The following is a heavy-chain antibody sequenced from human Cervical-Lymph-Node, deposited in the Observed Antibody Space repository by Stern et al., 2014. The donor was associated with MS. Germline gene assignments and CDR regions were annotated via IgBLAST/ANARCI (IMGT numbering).Heavy chain of an antibody. J-gene: IGHJ4*02. CDR1: GFTFDSYA. D-gene: IGHD2/OR15-2a*01. CDR3: ARKNFNTFSRLFDY. Sequence: VQLVESGGGVVQPGRSLRLSCAASGFTFDSYAMHWVRQTPGKGLEWVAVISYDGDNKYYADSVKGRFTISRDNSQKTQYLLMHSLTLDDTAVYHCARKNFNTFSRLFDYWGQGALVTVTS. CDR2: ISYDGDNK. V-gene: IGHV3-30-3*01.